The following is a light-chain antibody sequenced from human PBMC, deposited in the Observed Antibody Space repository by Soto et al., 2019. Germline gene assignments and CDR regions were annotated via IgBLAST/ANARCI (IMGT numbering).Light chain of an antibody. CDR2: DVT. CDR3: SSYTSISTYV. V-gene: IGLV2-14*04. J-gene: IGLJ1*01. CDR1: SSDVGGYNF. Sequence: YGYGVAVRWRRIISTKTSSDVGGYNFVSWYQQHPDKAPKLMIYDVTNRPSGVSNRFSGSKSGNTASLSISGLQAEDEADYYCSSYTSISTYVFGTGTKVTVL.